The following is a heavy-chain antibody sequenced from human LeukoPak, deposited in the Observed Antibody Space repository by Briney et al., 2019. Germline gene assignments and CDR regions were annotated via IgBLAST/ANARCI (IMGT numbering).Heavy chain of an antibody. Sequence: SETLSLTCTVSSGSISSYYWSWIRQPPGKGLEWIGYIYYSGSTNYNPSLKSRLTISVDTSRNQFSLKLSSVAAADTAVYYCARSYGGNRWHGFDIWGQGTMVTVSS. D-gene: IGHD4-23*01. CDR1: SGSISSYY. CDR2: IYYSGST. CDR3: ARSYGGNRWHGFDI. V-gene: IGHV4-59*01. J-gene: IGHJ3*02.